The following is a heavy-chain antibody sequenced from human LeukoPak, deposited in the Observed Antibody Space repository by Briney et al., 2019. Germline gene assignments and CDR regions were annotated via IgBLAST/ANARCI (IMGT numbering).Heavy chain of an antibody. J-gene: IGHJ4*02. CDR1: GFTFSSYS. Sequence: GGSLRLSCAASGFTFSSYSMNWVRQAPGKGLEWVSSISSSSYIYYADSVKGRFTISRDNAKNSLYLQMNSLRAEDTALYYCAKDTAYGSGNPLFDYWGQGTLVTVSS. CDR3: AKDTAYGSGNPLFDY. CDR2: ISSSSYI. D-gene: IGHD3-10*01. V-gene: IGHV3-21*04.